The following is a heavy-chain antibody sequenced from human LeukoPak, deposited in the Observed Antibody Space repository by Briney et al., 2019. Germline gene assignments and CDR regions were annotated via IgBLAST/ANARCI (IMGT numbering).Heavy chain of an antibody. CDR3: ARGKKRELLYYFDY. V-gene: IGHV4-61*02. D-gene: IGHD1-26*01. CDR1: GGSISSGSYY. CDR2: IYTSGST. J-gene: IGHJ4*02. Sequence: SQTLSLTCTVSGGSISSGSYYWSWIRQPAGKGLEWIGRIYTSGSTNYNPSLKSRVTISVDTSKNQFSLKLSSVTAADTAVYYCARGKKRELLYYFDYWGQGTLVTVSS.